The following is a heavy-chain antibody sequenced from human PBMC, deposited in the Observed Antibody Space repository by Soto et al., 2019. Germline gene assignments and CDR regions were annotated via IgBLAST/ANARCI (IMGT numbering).Heavy chain of an antibody. CDR3: ARLANPATGNFDY. CDR1: GFTLSSCW. D-gene: IGHD1-26*01. CDR2: TRNKANSYTT. J-gene: IGHJ4*02. V-gene: IGHV3-72*01. Sequence: PVGSLRLSCAAPGFTLSSCWMRWGRQAPGKGPEGGGRTRNKANSYTTEYRAAVKGRFTISRDDSKNSLYLQMNSLKTEDKAVYYCARLANPATGNFDYWGQVTLVTVSS.